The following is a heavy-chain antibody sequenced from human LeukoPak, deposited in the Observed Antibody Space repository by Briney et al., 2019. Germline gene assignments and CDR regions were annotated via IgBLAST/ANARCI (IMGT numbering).Heavy chain of an antibody. J-gene: IGHJ6*03. Sequence: PGGSLRLSCAASGFTFSSYSMNWVRQAPGKGLEWVSSISSSSSYIYYADSVKGRFTISRDNAKNSLYLQMNSLRAEDTAVYYCARDRSYYDILTGYSGYYMDVWGRGTTVTVSS. CDR2: ISSSSSYI. CDR1: GFTFSSYS. D-gene: IGHD3-9*01. V-gene: IGHV3-21*01. CDR3: ARDRSYYDILTGYSGYYMDV.